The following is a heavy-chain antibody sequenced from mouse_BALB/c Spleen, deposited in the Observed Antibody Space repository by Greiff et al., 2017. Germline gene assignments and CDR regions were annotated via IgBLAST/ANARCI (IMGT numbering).Heavy chain of an antibody. CDR3: ARMVFAY. CDR1: GFSLTSYG. CDR2: IWSGGST. Sequence: QVQLKESGPGLVQPSQSLSITCTVSGFSLTSYGVHWVRQSPGKGLEWLGVIWSGGSTDYNAAFISRLSISKDNSKSQVFFKMNSLQANDTAIYYCARMVFAYWGQGTLVTVSA. V-gene: IGHV2-2*02. J-gene: IGHJ3*01.